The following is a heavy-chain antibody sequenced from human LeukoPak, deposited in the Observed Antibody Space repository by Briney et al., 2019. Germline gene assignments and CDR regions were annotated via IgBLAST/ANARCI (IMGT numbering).Heavy chain of an antibody. V-gene: IGHV3-23*01. CDR2: MSAGDAST. J-gene: IGHJ4*02. CDR3: AKMGSSIWSGLPIDY. D-gene: IGHD3-3*01. Sequence: GGSLRLSCAASGFTFSTYAMSWVRQPPGKGLEWVSTMSAGDASTYYADSVQGRLTISRDNSKNTLSLQMNTLRAEDTAVYYCAKMGSSIWSGLPIDYWGQGTLVTVSS. CDR1: GFTFSTYA.